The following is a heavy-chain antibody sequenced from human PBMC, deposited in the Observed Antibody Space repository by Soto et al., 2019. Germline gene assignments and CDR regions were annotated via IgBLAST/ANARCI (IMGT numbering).Heavy chain of an antibody. Sequence: EVQLVESGGGLVQPGGSRRVSCAASGFSFSNYAMNWVRQAPGKGLEWVSYISIGGGSIFYADSVKGRFTISRDDAKKSLYVQMNTMRDEDTAVYYCVRDDRWAFDFWGQGTMVTVSS. V-gene: IGHV3-48*02. CDR2: ISIGGGSI. J-gene: IGHJ3*01. D-gene: IGHD3-22*01. CDR3: VRDDRWAFDF. CDR1: GFSFSNYA.